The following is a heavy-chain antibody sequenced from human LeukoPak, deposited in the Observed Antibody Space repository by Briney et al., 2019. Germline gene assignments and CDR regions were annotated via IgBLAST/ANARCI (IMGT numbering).Heavy chain of an antibody. D-gene: IGHD5-18*01. J-gene: IGHJ4*02. Sequence: GGSLRLFCAASGFSVSSNYMSWVRQAPGKGLEWVSVLYSGGSTYYADSVKGRFTISRDDSKNTLYLLMNSLRGDDTAVYYCARESTPRRLDTAMVRSDYWGQGTLVTVSS. CDR1: GFSVSSNY. CDR3: ARESTPRRLDTAMVRSDY. CDR2: LYSGGST. V-gene: IGHV3-53*01.